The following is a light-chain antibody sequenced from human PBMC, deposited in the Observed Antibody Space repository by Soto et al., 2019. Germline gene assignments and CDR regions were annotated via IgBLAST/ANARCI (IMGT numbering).Light chain of an antibody. J-gene: IGKJ4*01. CDR1: QSVSSSY. V-gene: IGKV3-20*01. Sequence: EIVLTQSPGTLSLSPGERATLSCRASQSVSSSYLAWYQQKPGQAPRLLIYGASSRATGIPDRCSGSGSGTDVNLTISRLEPEDFAVYYCQQYGSSPRLTVGGGTNVEIK. CDR2: GAS. CDR3: QQYGSSPRLT.